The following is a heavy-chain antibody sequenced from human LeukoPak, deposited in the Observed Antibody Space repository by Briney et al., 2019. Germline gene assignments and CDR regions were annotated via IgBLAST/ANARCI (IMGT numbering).Heavy chain of an antibody. Sequence: SVKVSCKASGGTFSSYAISWVRQAPGQGLEWMGGIIPIFGTANYAQKFQGRVTITADESTSTAYMELSSLRPEDTAVYYSVRFVVQGVTHVFYYYMDVWGKGTTVTVSS. D-gene: IGHD3-10*01. CDR3: VRFVVQGVTHVFYYYMDV. V-gene: IGHV1-69*13. J-gene: IGHJ6*03. CDR1: GGTFSSYA. CDR2: IIPIFGTA.